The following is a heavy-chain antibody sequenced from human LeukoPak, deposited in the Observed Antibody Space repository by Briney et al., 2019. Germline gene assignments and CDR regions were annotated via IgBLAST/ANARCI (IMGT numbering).Heavy chain of an antibody. V-gene: IGHV4-59*12. CDR2: IYYSGSA. J-gene: IGHJ5*02. CDR3: ARLQPRQGWFDP. CDR1: SDSISGYY. Sequence: SETVSLTCTVPSDSISGYYWSWIRQPPGKGLEWIGYIYYSGSANYNPSLKSRVTISLDTSKNQFSLKLSSVTAADTAVYYCARLQPRQGWFDPWGQGTLVTVSS.